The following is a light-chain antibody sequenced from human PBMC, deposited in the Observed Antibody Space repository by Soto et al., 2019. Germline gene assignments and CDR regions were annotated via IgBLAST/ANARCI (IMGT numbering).Light chain of an antibody. CDR2: GAS. J-gene: IGKJ1*01. V-gene: IGKV3-15*01. CDR3: QQYNNLPPWT. Sequence: EIVMTQYKDTLAVSPGERATLSCRASQSVSSNLAWYQQKPGQAPRLLIYGASTRATGIPARFSGSGSETEFTLTISSLQSEDYAIYYCQQYNNLPPWTFGQGTNVAIK. CDR1: QSVSSN.